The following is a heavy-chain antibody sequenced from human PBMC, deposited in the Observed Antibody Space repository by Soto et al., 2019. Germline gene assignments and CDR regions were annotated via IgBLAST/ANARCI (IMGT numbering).Heavy chain of an antibody. CDR1: GINFSNAW. J-gene: IGHJ3*02. V-gene: IGHV3-15*01. Sequence: EVQLVESGGGLVEPGGSLRLSFAASGINFSNAWMKWVRKAPGKGLEYIGRIRSKTDGGTTEYAAPVEGRFTVSRDDSKNTLYLQMSGLKTEDTAVYYCTTTRPGTNVFDNWGQGTLVTVSS. CDR3: TTTRPGTNVFDN. CDR2: IRSKTDGGTT. D-gene: IGHD6-13*01.